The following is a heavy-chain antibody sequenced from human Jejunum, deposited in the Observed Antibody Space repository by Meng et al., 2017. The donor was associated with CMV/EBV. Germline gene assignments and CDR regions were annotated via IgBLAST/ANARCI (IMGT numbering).Heavy chain of an antibody. V-gene: IGHV1-18*01. CDR1: GYTFSTYG. Sequence: QVQLVQFGAEVKKPGASVKVSCRASGYTFSTYGITWVRQAPGQGLEWMGWISAYNGKTNYAQKFQGRVTMTTDTSTSTAYMEVRSLTSDDTAVYYCASGFLPSWFDPWGQGTLVTVSS. D-gene: IGHD3-10*01. CDR3: ASGFLPSWFDP. CDR2: ISAYNGKT. J-gene: IGHJ5*02.